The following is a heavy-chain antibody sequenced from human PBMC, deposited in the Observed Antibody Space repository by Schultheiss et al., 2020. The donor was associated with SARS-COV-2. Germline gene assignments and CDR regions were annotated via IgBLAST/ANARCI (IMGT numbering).Heavy chain of an antibody. Sequence: GGSLRLSCAASGFTFSSYDMHWVRQAPGKGLEWVSAISGSGGSTYYADSVKGRFTISRDNAKNSLYLQMNSLRAEDTAVYYCARVEDRTTDYWGQGTLVTVSS. V-gene: IGHV3-23*01. J-gene: IGHJ4*02. CDR2: ISGSGGST. CDR1: GFTFSSYD. D-gene: IGHD4-11*01. CDR3: ARVEDRTTDY.